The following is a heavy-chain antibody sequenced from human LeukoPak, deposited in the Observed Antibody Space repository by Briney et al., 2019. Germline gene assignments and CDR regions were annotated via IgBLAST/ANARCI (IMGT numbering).Heavy chain of an antibody. Sequence: GGSLRLSCAASGFTFNNYNMDWVRQAPGKGLEWVSSISSNSSYIYYADSVKGRFTISRDNAKNSLYLQMNSLRVEDTAVYYCARLPYSSGWYDYWGQRTLVTVSS. V-gene: IGHV3-21*01. D-gene: IGHD6-19*01. CDR1: GFTFNNYN. J-gene: IGHJ4*02. CDR2: ISSNSSYI. CDR3: ARLPYSSGWYDY.